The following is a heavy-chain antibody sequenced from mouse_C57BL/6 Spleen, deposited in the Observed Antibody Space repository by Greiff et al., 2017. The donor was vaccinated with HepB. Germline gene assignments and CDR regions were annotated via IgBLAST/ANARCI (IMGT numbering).Heavy chain of an antibody. CDR1: GYTFTSYW. CDR2: IYPGSGST. V-gene: IGHV1-55*01. CDR3: AREKIGYVRRVYYAMDY. Sequence: QVQLQQSGAELVKPGASVKMSCKASGYTFTSYWITWVKQRPGQGLEWIGDIYPGSGSTNYNEKFKSKATLTVDTSSSTAYMQLSSLTSEDSAVYYGAREKIGYVRRVYYAMDYWGQGTSVTVSS. J-gene: IGHJ4*01. D-gene: IGHD2-2*01.